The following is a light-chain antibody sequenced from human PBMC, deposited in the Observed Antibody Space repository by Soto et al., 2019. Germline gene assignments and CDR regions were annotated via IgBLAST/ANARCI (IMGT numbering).Light chain of an antibody. J-gene: IGKJ4*01. V-gene: IGKV3-11*01. CDR1: QSVGRF. Sequence: ETVLTQSPATLSSSPGERVTLSCRASQSVGRFLGWYQQKPGQAPRLLIYDAFNRATGIPARFSGSGSGTDFTLTISSLEPEDFAVYYCQQRSNWPFTFGGGTKVDIK. CDR3: QQRSNWPFT. CDR2: DAF.